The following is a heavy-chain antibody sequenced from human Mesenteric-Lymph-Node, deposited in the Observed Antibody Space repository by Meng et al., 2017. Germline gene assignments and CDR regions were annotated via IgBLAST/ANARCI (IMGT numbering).Heavy chain of an antibody. CDR1: GFTFSDYY. V-gene: IGHV3-74*01. J-gene: IGHJ4*02. D-gene: IGHD3-22*01. CDR3: ASVPFYYDSSGFYFDS. CDR2: INSDGSTI. Sequence: GESLKISCAASGFTFSDYYMSWIRQAPGKGLVWVSHINSDGSTITYTDSVKGRFTISRDNAKSTLYLQMNSLRAEDTAVYYCASVPFYYDSSGFYFDSWGQGTLVTVSS.